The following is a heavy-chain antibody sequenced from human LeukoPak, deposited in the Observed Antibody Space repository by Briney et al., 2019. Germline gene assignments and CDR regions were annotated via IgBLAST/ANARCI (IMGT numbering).Heavy chain of an antibody. D-gene: IGHD3-10*01. CDR3: AKGSF. CDR2: IYENGGTT. CDR1: GFTFRSHA. J-gene: IGHJ4*02. Sequence: GGSLRLSCVGPGFTFRSHAMSWVRQAPEKGLEFVSGIYENGGTTYYADSVKGRFTSSRDNSKNTLYLQMNNLRAEDTAAYYCAKGSFWGQGTLVTVSS. V-gene: IGHV3-23*01.